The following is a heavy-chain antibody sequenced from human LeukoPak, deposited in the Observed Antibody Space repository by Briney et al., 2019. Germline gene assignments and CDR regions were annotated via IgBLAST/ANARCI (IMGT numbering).Heavy chain of an antibody. D-gene: IGHD3-10*01. J-gene: IGHJ3*02. CDR3: AKDRVYASGSRDAFDI. V-gene: IGHV3-23*01. CDR2: ITGSGKSA. CDR1: GFTFSSYA. Sequence: GGSLRLLCAASGFTFSSYAMSWVRQAPGKGLEWVSGITGSGKSAYYADSVTGRFTISRDNSKNTLSLQMNSLRAEDTAVYYCAKDRVYASGSRDAFDIWGSGTMVTVSS.